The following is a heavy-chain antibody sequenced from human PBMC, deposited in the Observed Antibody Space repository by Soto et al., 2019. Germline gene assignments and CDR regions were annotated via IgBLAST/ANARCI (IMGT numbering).Heavy chain of an antibody. CDR3: AREGTMVRGVLLYYYGMDV. CDR2: IYYSGST. V-gene: IGHV4-59*01. J-gene: IGHJ6*02. D-gene: IGHD3-10*01. CDR1: GGSTSSYY. Sequence: SETLSLTCTVSGGSTSSYYWSWIRQPPGKGLEWIGYIYYSGSTNYNPSLKSRVTISVDTSKNQFSLKLSSVTAADTAVYYCAREGTMVRGVLLYYYGMDVWGQGTTVTVSS.